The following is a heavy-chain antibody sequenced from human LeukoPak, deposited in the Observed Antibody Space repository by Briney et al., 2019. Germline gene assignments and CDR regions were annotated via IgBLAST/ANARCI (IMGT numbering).Heavy chain of an antibody. Sequence: SETLSLTCTVSGGSISSYYWSWIRQPPGKGLEWIGYIYYSGSTNYNPTLKSRVTISVDTSKNQFSLKLNSVTAADTAVYYCASGTVAYSYWYFDLWGRGTLVTVSS. CDR2: IYYSGST. CDR1: GGSISSYY. D-gene: IGHD4-23*01. CDR3: ASGTVAYSYWYFDL. J-gene: IGHJ2*01. V-gene: IGHV4-59*08.